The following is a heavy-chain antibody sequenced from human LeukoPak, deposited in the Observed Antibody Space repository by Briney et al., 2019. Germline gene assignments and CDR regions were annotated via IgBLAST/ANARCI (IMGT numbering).Heavy chain of an antibody. Sequence: GGSLRLSCVASGFTFVTYAMNWVRQAPGKGLEWVSGISGSGGSTDYADSVKGRFTISRDNSRNTVYLQMNSLRAEDTALYYCAKECCGSGSYPFDYWGQGTLVIVPS. CDR3: AKECCGSGSYPFDY. D-gene: IGHD3-10*01. J-gene: IGHJ4*02. CDR2: ISGSGGST. CDR1: GFTFVTYA. V-gene: IGHV3-23*01.